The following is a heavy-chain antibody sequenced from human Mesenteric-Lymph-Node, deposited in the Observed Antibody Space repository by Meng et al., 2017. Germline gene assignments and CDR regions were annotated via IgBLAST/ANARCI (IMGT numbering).Heavy chain of an antibody. D-gene: IGHD2-8*01. CDR2: ISSYSGQT. CDR3: ARDRVSYNGAYPPGDY. Sequence: QVQLVQSGAEGREPGASVKVSCKASGYTFTSYGISWVRQAPGQGLEWMGWISSYSGQTNYAQKFQGRVTMTRDTSTGTTYMELRSLRSDDAAVYYCARDRVSYNGAYPPGDYWGQGTLVTVSS. V-gene: IGHV1-18*01. CDR1: GYTFTSYG. J-gene: IGHJ4*02.